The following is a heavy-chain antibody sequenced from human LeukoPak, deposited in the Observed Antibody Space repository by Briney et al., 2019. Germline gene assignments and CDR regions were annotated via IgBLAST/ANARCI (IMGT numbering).Heavy chain of an antibody. CDR3: AKDKRAAAGTTGDY. D-gene: IGHD6-13*01. CDR2: ISGSGGST. CDR1: GFTFSSCA. V-gene: IGHV3-23*01. J-gene: IGHJ4*02. Sequence: GGSLRLSCAASGFTFSSCAMSWVRQAPGKGLEWVSAISGSGGSTYYADSVKGRFTISRDNSKNTLYLQMNSLRAEDTAVYYCAKDKRAAAGTTGDYWGQGTLVTVSS.